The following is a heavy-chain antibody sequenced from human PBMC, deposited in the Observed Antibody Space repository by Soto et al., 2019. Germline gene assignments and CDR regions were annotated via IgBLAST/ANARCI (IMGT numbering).Heavy chain of an antibody. D-gene: IGHD2-2*01. CDR2: INSDGSST. CDR3: ARALIVVVPAAMLPSYYYYGMDV. CDR1: GFTFSSYW. V-gene: IGHV3-74*01. J-gene: IGHJ6*02. Sequence: PGGSLRLSCAASGFTFSSYWMHWVRQAPGKGLVWVSRINSDGSSTSYADSVKGRFTISRDNAKNTLYLQMNSLRAEDTAVYYCARALIVVVPAAMLPSYYYYGMDVWGQGTTVTVSS.